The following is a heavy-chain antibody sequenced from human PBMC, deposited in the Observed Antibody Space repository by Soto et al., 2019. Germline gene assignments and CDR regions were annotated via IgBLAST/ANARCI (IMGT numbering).Heavy chain of an antibody. CDR2: IYPGDSDT. CDR3: ARHGISSGWSFFDY. CDR1: GYSFATFW. Sequence: GESLKISCKGSGYSFATFWIGWVRQMPGKGLEWMGIIYPGDSDTRYSPSFQGQVTISADKSISTAYLQWSSLKASDSAIYYCARHGISSGWSFFDYWGQGALVTVSS. D-gene: IGHD6-19*01. V-gene: IGHV5-51*01. J-gene: IGHJ4*02.